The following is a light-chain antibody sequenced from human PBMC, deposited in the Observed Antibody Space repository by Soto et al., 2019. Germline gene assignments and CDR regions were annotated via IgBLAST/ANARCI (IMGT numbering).Light chain of an antibody. CDR3: QQYGSLT. V-gene: IGKV3-20*01. J-gene: IGKJ4*01. CDR2: GAS. Sequence: ENVLTQSPGTLSLSPGERATLSCRTSQSVSSRYLAWYQQKPGQAPRLLIYGASTRATGIPDRFSGSGSETDFTLIISRLEPEDSAIYDCQQYGSLTFGGGTKVEI. CDR1: QSVSSRY.